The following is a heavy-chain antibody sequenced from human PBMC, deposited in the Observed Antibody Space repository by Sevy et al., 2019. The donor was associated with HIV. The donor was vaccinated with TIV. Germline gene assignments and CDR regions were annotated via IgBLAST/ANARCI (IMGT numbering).Heavy chain of an antibody. J-gene: IGHJ4*02. D-gene: IGHD2-8*01. V-gene: IGHV3-23*01. CDR1: GFTFSKYS. CDR2: LSFGCGEI. CDR3: AREGCTKPHDY. Sequence: GGSLRLSCAASGFTFSKYSMSWVRQPPGKGLGWVSTLSFGCGEINYADSVKGRFTISRDNSKGSVYLQMNNLRPEDTAVYYCAREGCTKPHDYWGQGTLFTVSS.